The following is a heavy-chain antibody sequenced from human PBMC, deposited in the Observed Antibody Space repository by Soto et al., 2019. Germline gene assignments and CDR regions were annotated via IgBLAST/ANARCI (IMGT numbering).Heavy chain of an antibody. Sequence: EVHLVESGGGLVQPGGSLRLSCAASGFPFSDYWMTWVRHATGKGLEWVANLNQDGSENHYVDSVTGPFTISSDNAKDSLYLQMNSLSAEDTAVYYCARGGHVDYCGQGTLVTFSS. CDR3: ARGGHVDY. V-gene: IGHV3-7*04. D-gene: IGHD5-12*01. CDR1: GFPFSDYW. CDR2: LNQDGSEN. J-gene: IGHJ4*02.